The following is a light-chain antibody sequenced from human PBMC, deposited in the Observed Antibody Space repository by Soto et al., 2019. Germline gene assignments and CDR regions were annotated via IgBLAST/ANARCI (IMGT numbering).Light chain of an antibody. J-gene: IGLJ3*02. CDR1: SGHSNYD. V-gene: IGLV4-69*01. CDR2: LNSDGSH. CDR3: QTWGTGNWV. Sequence: QLVLTQSPSASASLGASVKLTCTLSSGHSNYDIAWHQQQPEKGPRYLMKLNSDGSHYKGDGIPDRFSGSSSGAERYLTISSLQSEDEADYYCQTWGTGNWVFGGGTKVTVL.